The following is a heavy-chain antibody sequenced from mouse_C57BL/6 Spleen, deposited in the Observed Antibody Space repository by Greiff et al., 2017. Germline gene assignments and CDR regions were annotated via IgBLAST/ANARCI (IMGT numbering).Heavy chain of an antibody. CDR1: GFTFSSYT. CDR3: ARGENDDYDERYWYFDV. V-gene: IGHV5-9*01. CDR2: ISGGGGNT. D-gene: IGHD2-4*01. Sequence: EVMLVESGGGLVKPGGSLKLSCAASGFTFSSYTMSWVRQTPEKRLEWVATISGGGGNTYYPDSVKGRFTISRDNAKNTLYLQMSSLRSEDTALYYCARGENDDYDERYWYFDVWGTGTTVTVSS. J-gene: IGHJ1*03.